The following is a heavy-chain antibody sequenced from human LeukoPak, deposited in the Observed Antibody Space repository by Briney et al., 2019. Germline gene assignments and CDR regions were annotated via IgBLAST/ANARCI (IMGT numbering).Heavy chain of an antibody. D-gene: IGHD3-22*01. CDR1: GYTFTGYY. V-gene: IGHV1-2*02. CDR2: INPNSGGT. CDR3: ARMYYYDSSGYVGYDAFDI. Sequence: ASVKVSFKASGYTFTGYYMHWVRQAPGQGLEWMGWINPNSGGTNYAQKFQGRVTMTRDTSISTAYMELSRLRSDDTAVYYCARMYYYDSSGYVGYDAFDIWGQGTMVTVSS. J-gene: IGHJ3*02.